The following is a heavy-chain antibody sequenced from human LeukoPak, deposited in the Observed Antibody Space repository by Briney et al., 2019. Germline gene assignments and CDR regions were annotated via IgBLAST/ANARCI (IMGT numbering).Heavy chain of an antibody. CDR3: ARVPLGYCTNGVCPFYYYYGMDV. Sequence: ASAKVSCKASGGTFSSYAISWVRQAPGQGLEWMGGIIPIFGTANYAQKFQGRVTITADESTSTAYMELSSLRSEDTAVYYCARVPLGYCTNGVCPFYYYYGMDVWGQGTTVTVSS. D-gene: IGHD2-8*01. J-gene: IGHJ6*02. V-gene: IGHV1-69*01. CDR2: IIPIFGTA. CDR1: GGTFSSYA.